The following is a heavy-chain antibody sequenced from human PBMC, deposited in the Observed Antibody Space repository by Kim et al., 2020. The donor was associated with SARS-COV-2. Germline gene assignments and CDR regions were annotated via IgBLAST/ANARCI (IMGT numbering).Heavy chain of an antibody. D-gene: IGHD3-9*01. Sequence: SVKVSCKASGGTFSSYAISWVRQAPGQGLEWMGGIIPIFGTANYAQKFQGRVTITADESTSTAYMELSSLRSEDTAVYYCARDPLDPSMAYYYYGMDVWGQGTTVTVSS. V-gene: IGHV1-69*13. CDR1: GGTFSSYA. CDR2: IIPIFGTA. CDR3: ARDPLDPSMAYYYYGMDV. J-gene: IGHJ6*02.